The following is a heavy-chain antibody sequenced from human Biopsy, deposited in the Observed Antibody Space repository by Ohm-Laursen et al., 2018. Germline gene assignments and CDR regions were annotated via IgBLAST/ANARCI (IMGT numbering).Heavy chain of an antibody. V-gene: IGHV4-34*08. J-gene: IGHJ4*02. CDR2: INQAGTT. D-gene: IGHD2-15*01. CDR3: GNEVHGRDY. Sequence: PSDTLSLTCAVFGKTFSDYRWSWIRQPPGKGLEWIGQINQAGTTNYNPSLKSRVSISADASKYEFSLRLTSVTAADTAVYLCGNEVHGRDYWGLGAQVTVSS. CDR1: GKTFSDYR.